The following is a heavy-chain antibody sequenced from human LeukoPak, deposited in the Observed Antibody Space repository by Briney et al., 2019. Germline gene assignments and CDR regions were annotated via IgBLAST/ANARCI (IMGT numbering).Heavy chain of an antibody. V-gene: IGHV3-30*18. CDR2: ISYDGSNK. CDR3: AKDKELWL. CDR1: GFTFDDYA. Sequence: PGGSLRLSCAASGFTFDDYAMHWVRQAPGKGLEWVAVISYDGSNKYYADSVKGRFTISRDNSKNTLYLQMNSLRAEDTAVYYCAKDKELWLWGQGTLVTVSS. J-gene: IGHJ4*02. D-gene: IGHD3-10*01.